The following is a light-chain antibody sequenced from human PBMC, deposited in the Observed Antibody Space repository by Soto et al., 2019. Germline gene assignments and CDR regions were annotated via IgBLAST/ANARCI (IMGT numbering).Light chain of an antibody. CDR1: SSDVGAYNY. J-gene: IGLJ2*01. CDR2: EVN. CDR3: SAYVGNNNLV. V-gene: IGLV2-8*01. Sequence: QSALTQPPSASGSPGQSVTISCTGTSSDVGAYNYVSWYQQLPGKAPKLMIYEVNKRPSGGPDRFSGSKSGNTASLTVSGLQAEDEAEYFCSAYVGNNNLVFGGGTKLTVL.